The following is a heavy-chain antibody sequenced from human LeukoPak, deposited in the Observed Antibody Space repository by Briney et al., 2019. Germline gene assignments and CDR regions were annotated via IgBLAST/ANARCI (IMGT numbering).Heavy chain of an antibody. Sequence: GGSLRLSCAASGFTFCSYAMSWLRQAPGKGLEWVSAISSSGGSTYYAVSVKGRFTISRDNSKNTLYLQMNSLRAEDTAVYYCAKDGVSIVVVVAATDAFDIWGQGTMVTVSS. CDR1: GFTFCSYA. V-gene: IGHV3-23*01. J-gene: IGHJ3*02. CDR3: AKDGVSIVVVVAATDAFDI. D-gene: IGHD2-15*01. CDR2: ISSSGGST.